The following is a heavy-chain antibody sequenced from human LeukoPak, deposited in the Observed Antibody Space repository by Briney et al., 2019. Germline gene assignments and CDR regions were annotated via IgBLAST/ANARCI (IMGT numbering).Heavy chain of an antibody. CDR3: ARDPTQYLRYGHFDY. V-gene: IGHV3-21*01. CDR2: INNVASHI. J-gene: IGHJ4*02. D-gene: IGHD5/OR15-5a*01. Sequence: GGSLRLSCAASGFTFSSSAMNWVRQAPGKGLEWVSPINNVASHIYYAHSVKGRFTISRDNAKNSLYLQMNSLSDEDTAVYYCARDPTQYLRYGHFDYWGQGTLVTVSS. CDR1: GFTFSSSA.